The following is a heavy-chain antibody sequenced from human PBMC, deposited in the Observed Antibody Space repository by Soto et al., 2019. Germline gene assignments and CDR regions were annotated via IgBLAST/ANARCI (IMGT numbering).Heavy chain of an antibody. CDR2: IIPIFGTA. CDR3: ARGNYSGSYYRFDY. D-gene: IGHD1-26*01. J-gene: IGHJ4*02. Sequence: ASVKVSCKASGGTFSSYAISWVRQAPGQGLEWMGGIIPIFGTANYAQKFQGRVTITADESTSTAYMELSSLRSEDTAVYYCARGNYSGSYYRFDYWGQGTLVTVSS. CDR1: GGTFSSYA. V-gene: IGHV1-69*13.